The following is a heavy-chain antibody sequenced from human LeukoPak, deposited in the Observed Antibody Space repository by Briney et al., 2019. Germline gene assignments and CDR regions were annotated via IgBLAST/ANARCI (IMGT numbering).Heavy chain of an antibody. D-gene: IGHD4-17*01. CDR1: GFTFSIYW. J-gene: IGHJ4*02. V-gene: IGHV3-7*01. CDR2: MKPDRSEK. Sequence: SGGSLSLSCAVSGFTFSIYWMTWVRQAPGEGLEWVATMKPDRSEKYYVDSVKGRFTISRDNAKNSLYLQMNSLRAEDTAVYYCARGHGDYGINWGQGTLVTVSS. CDR3: ARGHGDYGIN.